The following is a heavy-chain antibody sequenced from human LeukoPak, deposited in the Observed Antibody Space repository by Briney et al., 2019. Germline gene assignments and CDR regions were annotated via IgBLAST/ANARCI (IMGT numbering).Heavy chain of an antibody. D-gene: IGHD2-15*01. CDR1: GYTFTSYA. J-gene: IGHJ6*02. CDR2: INAGNGNT. CDR3: AREDIVGLPQNHGMDV. Sequence: EASVKVSCKASGYTFTSYAMHWVRQAPGQRLEWMGWINAGNGNTKYSQKFQGRVTITRDTSASTAYMELSSLRSEDTAVYYCAREDIVGLPQNHGMDVWGQGTTVTVSS. V-gene: IGHV1-3*01.